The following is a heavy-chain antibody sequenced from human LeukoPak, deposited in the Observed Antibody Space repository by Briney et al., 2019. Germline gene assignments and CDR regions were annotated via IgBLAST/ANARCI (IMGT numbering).Heavy chain of an antibody. D-gene: IGHD3-16*02. CDR2: INPNSGGT. Sequence: RGASVKVSCKASGYTFTGYYMHWVRQAPGQGLEWMGWINPNSGGTNYAQKFQGWVTMTRDTSISTAYMELSRLRSDDTAVYYCAREELRLGELSFDFWGQGTLVTVSS. V-gene: IGHV1-2*04. CDR1: GYTFTGYY. J-gene: IGHJ4*02. CDR3: AREELRLGELSFDF.